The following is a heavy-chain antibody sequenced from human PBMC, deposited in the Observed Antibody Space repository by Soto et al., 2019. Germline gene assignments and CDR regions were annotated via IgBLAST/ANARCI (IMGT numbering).Heavy chain of an antibody. Sequence: LRLSCAASGFTFSSYAMSWVRQAPGKGLEWVSDISGSGGSTYYADSVKGRFTISRDNSKNTLYLQMNSLRAEDTAVYYCAKDRCSGGSCYPVRFDYWGQGTLVTVSS. CDR2: ISGSGGST. D-gene: IGHD2-15*01. V-gene: IGHV3-23*01. CDR3: AKDRCSGGSCYPVRFDY. CDR1: GFTFSSYA. J-gene: IGHJ4*02.